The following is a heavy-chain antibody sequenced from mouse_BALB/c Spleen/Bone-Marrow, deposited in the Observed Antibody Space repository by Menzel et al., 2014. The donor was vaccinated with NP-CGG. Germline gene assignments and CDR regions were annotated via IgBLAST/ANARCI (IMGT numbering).Heavy chain of an antibody. CDR1: GYTFTEYT. Sequence: VQVVESGAGLVKPGASVKLSCKASGYTFTEYTIHWVKQRSGQGLEWIGWFYPGSDSIKYNEKFKDKATLTADKSSNTVYMELSKLTSEDSAVYFCARHEEGGYDYDVGSYAMDYWGQGTSVTVSS. V-gene: IGHV1-62-2*01. CDR2: FYPGSDSI. J-gene: IGHJ4*01. CDR3: ARHEEGGYDYDVGSYAMDY. D-gene: IGHD2-4*01.